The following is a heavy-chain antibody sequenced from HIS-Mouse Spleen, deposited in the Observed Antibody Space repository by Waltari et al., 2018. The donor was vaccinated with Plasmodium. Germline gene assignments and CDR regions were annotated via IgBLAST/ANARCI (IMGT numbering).Heavy chain of an antibody. V-gene: IGHV3-30*04. J-gene: IGHJ6*02. Sequence: QVQLVESGGGVVQPGRSLRLSGAASGCTFSSYAMPWVRQAPGKGLEWVAVISYDGSNKYYADSVKGRFTISRDNSKNTLYLQMNSLRAEDTAVYYCARLYYDFWSGYYPYGMDVWGQGTTVTVSS. CDR2: ISYDGSNK. CDR1: GCTFSSYA. CDR3: ARLYYDFWSGYYPYGMDV. D-gene: IGHD3-3*01.